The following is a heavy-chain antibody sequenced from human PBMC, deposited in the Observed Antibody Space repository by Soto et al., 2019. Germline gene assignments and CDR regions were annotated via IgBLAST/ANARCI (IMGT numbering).Heavy chain of an antibody. CDR2: ISDDGSRT. Sequence: EVQLLESGGGLVQPGGSLRLSCAASGFSFSTFEMSWVRQAPGRGLEWVSFISDDGSRTYYADAVKGRFTISRDNSKHTLYLRMNSLTAEDAAVYACVKGWWLDFWGQGTLVTVSS. J-gene: IGHJ5*01. CDR1: GFSFSTFE. V-gene: IGHV3-23*01. CDR3: VKGWWLDF. D-gene: IGHD2-15*01.